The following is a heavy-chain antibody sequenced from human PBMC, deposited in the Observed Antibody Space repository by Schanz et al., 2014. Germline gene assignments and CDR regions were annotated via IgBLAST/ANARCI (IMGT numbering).Heavy chain of an antibody. CDR3: ARIGGSVFDY. D-gene: IGHD3-10*01. CDR1: GFTFSGYS. CDR2: ISSSSSTI. J-gene: IGHJ4*02. Sequence: EVQLVESGGGVVQPGGSLRLSCAASGFTFSGYSMNWVRQAPGKGLEWVAYISSSSSTIHYADSVKGRFTISRDNSKNSLYLQMNSLRAEDTAVYYCARIGGSVFDYWAQGTLVTVSS. V-gene: IGHV3-48*04.